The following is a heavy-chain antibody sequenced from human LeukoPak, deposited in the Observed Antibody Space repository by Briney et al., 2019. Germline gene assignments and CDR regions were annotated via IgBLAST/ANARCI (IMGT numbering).Heavy chain of an antibody. V-gene: IGHV4-59*01. CDR1: GASITSYY. J-gene: IGHJ4*02. CDR2: TYNSDTT. D-gene: IGHD4-23*01. CDR3: AKGGTVASDY. Sequence: SETLSLTCTVSGASITSYYWSWIRQSPGKGLEWIGCTYNSDTTNYNPSLKSRLTISVDTSKKQFSLKLSSVTAADTAVYYCAKGGTVASDYWGQGTLVTVSS.